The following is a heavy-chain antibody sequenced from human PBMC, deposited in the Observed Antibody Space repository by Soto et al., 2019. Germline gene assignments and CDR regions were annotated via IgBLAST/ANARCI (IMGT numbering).Heavy chain of an antibody. CDR3: ASAGGLGAVAADY. CDR1: GGSISSGGYS. V-gene: IGHV4-30-2*01. CDR2: IYHSGST. J-gene: IGHJ4*02. D-gene: IGHD6-19*01. Sequence: QLQLQESGSGLVKPSQTLFLTCAVSGGSISSGGYSWSWIRHPPGKGLEWIGYIYHSGSTYYNPSLKSRVTISVDRSKNQFSLKLSSVTAADTAVYYCASAGGLGAVAADYWGQGTLVTVSS.